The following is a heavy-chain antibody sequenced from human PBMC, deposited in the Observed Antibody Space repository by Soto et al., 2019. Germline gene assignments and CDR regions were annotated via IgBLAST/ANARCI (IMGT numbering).Heavy chain of an antibody. CDR3: AKALGYCSSTSCLAYYDYYGMDV. CDR2: ISGSGGST. CDR1: GFTFSSYA. Sequence: EVQLLESGGGLVQPGGSLRLSCAASGFTFSSYAMSWVRQAPGKGLEWVSAISGSGGSTYYADSVKGRFTISRDNSKNTLYLQMNSLRAEDTAVYYCAKALGYCSSTSCLAYYDYYGMDVW. D-gene: IGHD2-2*01. V-gene: IGHV3-23*01. J-gene: IGHJ6*01.